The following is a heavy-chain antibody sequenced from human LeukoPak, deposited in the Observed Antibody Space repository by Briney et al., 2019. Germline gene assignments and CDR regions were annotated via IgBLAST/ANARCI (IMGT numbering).Heavy chain of an antibody. J-gene: IGHJ4*02. V-gene: IGHV3-53*01. D-gene: IGHD3-22*01. Sequence: GGSLRLSCAASGFTVSSNYVSWVRQAPGKGLEWVSVIYSGGSTYYADSVKGRFTISRDNSKNTLYLQMNSLRAEDTAVYYCARGNYYYDSSGYYYESPYYFDYWGQGTLVTVSS. CDR3: ARGNYYYDSSGYYYESPYYFDY. CDR1: GFTVSSNY. CDR2: IYSGGST.